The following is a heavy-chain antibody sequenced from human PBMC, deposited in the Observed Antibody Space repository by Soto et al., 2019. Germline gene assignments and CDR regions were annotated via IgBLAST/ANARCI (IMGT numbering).Heavy chain of an antibody. D-gene: IGHD3-10*01. V-gene: IGHV3-30*04. CDR1: GFTFSSYA. CDR2: ISYDGSNK. Sequence: GGSLRLSCAASGFTFSSYAMHWVRQAPGKGLEWVAVISYDGSNKYYADSVKGRFTISRDNSKNTLYLQMNSLRAEDTAVYYCAKDYIGSGSYYLFDYWGQGTLVTVSS. CDR3: AKDYIGSGSYYLFDY. J-gene: IGHJ4*02.